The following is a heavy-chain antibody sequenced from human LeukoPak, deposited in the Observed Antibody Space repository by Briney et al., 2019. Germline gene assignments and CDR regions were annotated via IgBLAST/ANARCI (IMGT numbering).Heavy chain of an antibody. CDR3: ATAVSGVYDSSPLDY. V-gene: IGHV1-24*01. J-gene: IGHJ4*02. D-gene: IGHD3-22*01. CDR1: GGTFSSYA. CDR2: FDPEDGET. Sequence: ASVKVSCKASGGTFSSYAISWVRQAPGKGLEWMGGFDPEDGETIYAQKFQGRVTMTEDTSTDTAYMELSSLRSEDTAVYYCATAVSGVYDSSPLDYWGQGTLVTVSS.